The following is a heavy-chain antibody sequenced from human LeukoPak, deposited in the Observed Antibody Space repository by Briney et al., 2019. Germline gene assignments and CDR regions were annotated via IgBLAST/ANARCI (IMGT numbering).Heavy chain of an antibody. D-gene: IGHD6-19*01. Sequence: SETLSLTCAVYGGSFSGYYWSWIRQPPGKGLEWIGEINHSGSTNYNPSLKSRVTISVDTSKNQLSLKLSSVTAADTAVYYCARGRRDSSGPGRRRLNWFDPWGQGTLVTVSS. CDR2: INHSGST. V-gene: IGHV4-34*01. J-gene: IGHJ5*02. CDR3: ARGRRDSSGPGRRRLNWFDP. CDR1: GGSFSGYY.